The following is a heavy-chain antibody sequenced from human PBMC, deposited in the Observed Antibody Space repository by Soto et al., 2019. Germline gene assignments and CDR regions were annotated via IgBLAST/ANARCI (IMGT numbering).Heavy chain of an antibody. CDR2: INTAGSST. CDR3: AGSSGPNWFDP. Sequence: PGGSLRLSCAASGFTFRSYWMQWVRQAPGKGLVWVSRINTAGSSTIYADSVKGRFTISRDNAKNTLYLQMNSLRVEDMAVYYCAGSSGPNWFDPWGQGTLVTVSS. V-gene: IGHV3-74*01. CDR1: GFTFRSYW. J-gene: IGHJ5*02. D-gene: IGHD6-19*01.